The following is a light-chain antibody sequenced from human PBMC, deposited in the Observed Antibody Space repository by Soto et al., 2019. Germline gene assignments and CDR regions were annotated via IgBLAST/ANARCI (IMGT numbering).Light chain of an antibody. CDR3: LLSYSGARV. CDR2: DTS. V-gene: IGLV7-46*01. CDR1: TGAVTSGHY. Sequence: QAVVTQEPSLTVSPGGTVTLTCGSSTGAVTSGHYPYWFQQKPGQPPRTLIYDTSSKHSWTPARFSGSLLGGKAALTLSGAQPEDEAEYYCLLSYSGARVFGGGTKVTVL. J-gene: IGLJ3*02.